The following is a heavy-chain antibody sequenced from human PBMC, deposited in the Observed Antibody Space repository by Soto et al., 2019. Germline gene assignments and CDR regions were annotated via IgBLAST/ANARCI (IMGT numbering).Heavy chain of an antibody. CDR1: GFTFSSYA. CDR2: ISVSGGST. V-gene: IGHV3-23*01. D-gene: IGHD2-2*01. J-gene: IGHJ6*02. CDR3: AKDPIVVVPAARYGMDV. Sequence: GGSLRLSCAASGFTFSSYAMIWVGQAPGKGLEWVSAISVSGGSTYYADSVKGRFTISRDNSKNTLYLQMNSLRAEDTAVYYCAKDPIVVVPAARYGMDVWGQGTTVTVSS.